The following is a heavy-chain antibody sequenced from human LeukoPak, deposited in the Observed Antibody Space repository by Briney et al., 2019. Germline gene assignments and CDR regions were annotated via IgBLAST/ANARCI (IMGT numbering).Heavy chain of an antibody. J-gene: IGHJ6*03. CDR3: ASDSRYCSSTSCYKGKNYYYYYMDV. CDR1: GFTFSTFS. D-gene: IGHD2-2*02. CDR2: ILYDGSTQ. V-gene: IGHV3-30*14. Sequence: PGGSLRLSCAASGFTFSTFSMHWVRQAPGKGLEWVAVILYDGSTQYYADSVRGRFTASRDNSKDTLYLQMNSLRAEDTAVYYCASDSRYCSSTSCYKGKNYYYYYMDVWGKGTTVTVSS.